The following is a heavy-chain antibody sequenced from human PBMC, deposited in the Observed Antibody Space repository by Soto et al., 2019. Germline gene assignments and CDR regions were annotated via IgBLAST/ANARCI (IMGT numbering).Heavy chain of an antibody. V-gene: IGHV4-34*01. CDR3: ARGRDEYKLGNV. J-gene: IGHJ6*02. Sequence: QVQLQRWGAGLLKPSETLSLTCAVSGGSLSDYYWPWIRQSPGKGLEWIGEIHPSGSTYYNPSLRSRVTISVDTSKNQFSLKLTSLTAADTAIYYCARGRDEYKLGNVWGHGTTVTVSS. D-gene: IGHD1-1*01. CDR1: GGSLSDYY. CDR2: IHPSGST.